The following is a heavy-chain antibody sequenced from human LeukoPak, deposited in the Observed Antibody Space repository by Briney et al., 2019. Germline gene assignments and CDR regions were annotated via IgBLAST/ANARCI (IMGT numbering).Heavy chain of an antibody. V-gene: IGHV1-46*01. CDR1: GYRFTGYY. CDR2: INPTGGST. J-gene: IGHJ5*02. CDR3: ARDNSVGDSAWWFDP. D-gene: IGHD5-12*01. Sequence: ASVKVSCKASGYRFTGYYMHWVRQAPGQGLEWMGLINPTGGSTGYAQKFQGRVTMTRDMSTSTDYMELSSLRSEDTASYYCARDNSVGDSAWWFDPWGQGTLVTVSS.